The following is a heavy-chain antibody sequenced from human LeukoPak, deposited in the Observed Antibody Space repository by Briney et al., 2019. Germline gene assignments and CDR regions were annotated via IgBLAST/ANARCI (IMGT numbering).Heavy chain of an antibody. CDR1: GFTFSDFY. CDR3: AKGEDIAVAGGFDY. CDR2: ISSSGDSL. V-gene: IGHV3-11*01. Sequence: AGGSLRLSCAASGFTFSDFYMTWIRQAPGKGLEWVSFISSSGDSLYYSDSVRGRFTISRDNAKSSLYLQMNSLRAEDTAVYYCAKGEDIAVAGGFDYWGQGTLVTVSS. D-gene: IGHD6-19*01. J-gene: IGHJ4*02.